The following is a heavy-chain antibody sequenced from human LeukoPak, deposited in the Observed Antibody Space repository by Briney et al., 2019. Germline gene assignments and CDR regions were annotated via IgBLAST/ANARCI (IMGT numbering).Heavy chain of an antibody. J-gene: IGHJ6*03. CDR1: GGSISGYY. CDR3: ATHRAATTRLRYYYYMDV. D-gene: IGHD1-26*01. Sequence: SETLSLTCTVSGGSISGYYWSWIRQPPEKGLEWIGYIYYSGSTNYDPSLKSRVTLSVDTSKNQFSLRLSSVTAADTAVYYCATHRAATTRLRYYYYMDVWGKGTTVTVSS. V-gene: IGHV4-59*01. CDR2: IYYSGST.